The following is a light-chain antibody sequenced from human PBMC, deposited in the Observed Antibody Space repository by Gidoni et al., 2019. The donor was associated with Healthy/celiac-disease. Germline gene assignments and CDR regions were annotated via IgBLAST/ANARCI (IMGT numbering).Light chain of an antibody. CDR2: DAS. J-gene: IGKJ4*01. CDR1: QSVSSY. V-gene: IGKV3-11*01. CDR3: QQRSNWPVLT. Sequence: DIVLPQSPATLSSSPGERATISCRASQSVSSYLAWYQQKPGQAPRLLIYDASNRATGIPARFSGSGSGTDFTLTISSLEPEDFAVYYCQQRSNWPVLTFGGGTKVEIK.